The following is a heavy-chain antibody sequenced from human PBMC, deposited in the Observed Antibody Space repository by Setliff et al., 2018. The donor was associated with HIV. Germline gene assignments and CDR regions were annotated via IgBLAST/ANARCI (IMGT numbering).Heavy chain of an antibody. J-gene: IGHJ4*02. Sequence: GASVKVSCKASGYTFTSYAMHWVRQAPGQRLEWMGWISAYNGNTNYAQKFQGRVTMTWDTSTSTVYMELSSLRSEDTAFYYCARSAHDSETGYWGQGTLVTVSS. CDR3: ARSAHDSETGY. V-gene: IGHV1-3*01. CDR1: GYTFTSYA. CDR2: ISAYNGNT. D-gene: IGHD5-12*01.